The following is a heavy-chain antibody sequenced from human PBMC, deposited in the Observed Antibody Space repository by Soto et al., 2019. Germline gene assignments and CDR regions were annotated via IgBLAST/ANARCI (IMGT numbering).Heavy chain of an antibody. CDR1: GGTFSSYA. J-gene: IGHJ6*02. Sequence: QVQLVQSGAEVKKPGSSVKVSCKASGGTFSSYAISWVRQAPGQGLEWMGGIIPIFGTANYAQKFQGRVTITADKSTSKAYMELSSLRSEDTAVYYCAGGEGDYSSRYYYGMDVWGQGTTVTVSS. V-gene: IGHV1-69*06. CDR3: AGGEGDYSSRYYYGMDV. D-gene: IGHD4-17*01. CDR2: IIPIFGTA.